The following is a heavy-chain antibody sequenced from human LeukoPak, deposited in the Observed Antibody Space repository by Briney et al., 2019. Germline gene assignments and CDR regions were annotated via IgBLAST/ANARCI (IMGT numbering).Heavy chain of an antibody. CDR2: IKDNADGGTT. CDR1: GFTFSNAL. CDR3: STLVTAYYGMDV. Sequence: VGSLRLSCAASGFTFSNALMSWVRQSAGRGLECVGRIKDNADGGTTDYAAPVKDRFTISRDDSKNTLYLQMNSLKTEDTAVYYSSTLVTAYYGMDVWGQGTTVTVSS. V-gene: IGHV3-15*01. J-gene: IGHJ6*02. D-gene: IGHD2-21*02.